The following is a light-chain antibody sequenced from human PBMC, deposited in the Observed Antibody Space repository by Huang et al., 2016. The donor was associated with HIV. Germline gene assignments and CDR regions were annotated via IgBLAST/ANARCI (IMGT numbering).Light chain of an antibody. V-gene: IGKV1-NL1*01. CDR2: AAS. CDR3: QQYWSTPPAT. Sequence: DIQMTQSPSSLPASVGDRVTITCRASQGISNSLAWYQQKPGKAPKLLLYAASKLESGVPSRFSGSASGTDYTLTISSLQPEDFATYYCQQYWSTPPATVGQGTKVEIK. J-gene: IGKJ1*01. CDR1: QGISNS.